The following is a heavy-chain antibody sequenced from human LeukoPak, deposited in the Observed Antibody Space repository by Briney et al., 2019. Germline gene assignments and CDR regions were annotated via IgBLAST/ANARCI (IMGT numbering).Heavy chain of an antibody. V-gene: IGHV3-48*03. CDR3: AELGITMIGGV. Sequence: EGSLRLSCAASGFTFRSYEMNWVRQAPGKGLEWVSYISSSGSTIYYADSVKGRFTISRDNAKNSLYLQMNSLRAEDTAVYYCAELGITMIGGVWGKGTTVTISS. D-gene: IGHD3-10*02. CDR1: GFTFRSYE. J-gene: IGHJ6*04. CDR2: ISSSGSTI.